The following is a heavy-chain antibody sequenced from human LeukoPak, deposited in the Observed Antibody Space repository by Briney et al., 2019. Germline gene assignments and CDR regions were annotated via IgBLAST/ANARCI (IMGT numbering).Heavy chain of an antibody. V-gene: IGHV4-4*02. Sequence: SETLSLTCAVSGGSIGKIDWWSWVRQPPGKGLEWVGEIFHTGTANYNPSLKSRVTISVDTSKNQFSLKLSSVTAADTAVYYCARDPGYYDDSGSPGHDAFDIWGQGTMVTVSS. D-gene: IGHD3-22*01. CDR2: IFHTGTA. CDR3: ARDPGYYDDSGSPGHDAFDI. CDR1: GGSIGKIDW. J-gene: IGHJ3*02.